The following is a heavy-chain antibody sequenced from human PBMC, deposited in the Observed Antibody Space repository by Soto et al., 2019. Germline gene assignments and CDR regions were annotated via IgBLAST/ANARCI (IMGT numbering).Heavy chain of an antibody. D-gene: IGHD6-13*01. CDR3: AKGAAAGIDAFDI. CDR1: GFTFDDYA. J-gene: IGHJ3*02. Sequence: EVQLVESGGGLVQPGRSLRLSCAASGFTFDDYAMHWVRQAPGKGLEWVSGISWNSGSIGYADSVKGRFTISRDNAKNSLYLQMNSLRAEDTALYFCAKGAAAGIDAFDIWGQGTMVTVSS. V-gene: IGHV3-9*01. CDR2: ISWNSGSI.